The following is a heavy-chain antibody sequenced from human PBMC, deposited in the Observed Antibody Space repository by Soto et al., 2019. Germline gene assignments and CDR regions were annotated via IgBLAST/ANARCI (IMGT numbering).Heavy chain of an antibody. D-gene: IGHD6-13*01. V-gene: IGHV3-53*03. J-gene: IGHJ6*02. CDR1: GFTVSNNY. CDR2: IYSGGST. CDR3: ARAEWGSSYTQYYYALDV. Sequence: VGSLRLSCAASGFTVSNNYISWVRQPPGKGLEWVSLIYSGGSTYYADSVKGRFTLSRDNSKNTVYLQMNSLRAEDTAVYYCARAEWGSSYTQYYYALDVWGQGTTVTVSS.